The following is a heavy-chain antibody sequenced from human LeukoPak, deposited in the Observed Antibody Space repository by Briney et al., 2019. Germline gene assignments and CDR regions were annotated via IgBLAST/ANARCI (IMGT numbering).Heavy chain of an antibody. V-gene: IGHV4-30-4*01. Sequence: SETLSLTCTVSGDSLNSGSSHWTWIRQPPGKGLEWLGTVYDTTTNYYNPSLESRLSMSVDTSKNQYSLKLNSVIAADTAVYYCVCYFLGGGGRGFWGQGTLVTVSS. D-gene: IGHD2/OR15-2a*01. CDR1: GDSLNSGSSH. CDR3: VCYFLGGGGRGF. J-gene: IGHJ4*02. CDR2: VYDTTTN.